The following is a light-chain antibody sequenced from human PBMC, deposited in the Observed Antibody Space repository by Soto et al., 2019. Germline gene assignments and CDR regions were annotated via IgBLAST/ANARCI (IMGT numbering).Light chain of an antibody. CDR1: SSDVGGYNY. Sequence: QSVLTQPASASGSPGQSITISCTGASSDVGGYNYVSWYQQHPGKAPKLMIYDVSNRPSGVSNRFSGSKSGNTASLTISGLQAEDEADYYCSSYISSSTSPYVFGTGTKVTVL. V-gene: IGLV2-14*01. J-gene: IGLJ1*01. CDR2: DVS. CDR3: SSYISSSTSPYV.